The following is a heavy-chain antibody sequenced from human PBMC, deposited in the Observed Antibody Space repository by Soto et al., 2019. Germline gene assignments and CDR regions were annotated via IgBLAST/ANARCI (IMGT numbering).Heavy chain of an antibody. CDR1: GFSFSDYA. V-gene: IGHV3-23*01. Sequence: GGSLRLSCAASGFSFSDYAMSWVRQAPGKGLKRVTVISESGGSTHYADSVRGRFTVSRDNSKNSLSLRMNSLRDEDTAVYFCAKRSPYSSGWYSPIFDYWGQGALVTVSS. D-gene: IGHD6-13*01. CDR2: ISESGGST. CDR3: AKRSPYSSGWYSPIFDY. J-gene: IGHJ4*02.